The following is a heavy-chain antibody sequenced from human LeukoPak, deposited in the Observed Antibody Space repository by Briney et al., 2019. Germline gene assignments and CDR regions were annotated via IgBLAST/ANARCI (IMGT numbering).Heavy chain of an antibody. V-gene: IGHV4-59*08. CDR1: NGSLNGYY. CDR3: ARQRHSLWFGKLSSYFDY. J-gene: IGHJ4*02. D-gene: IGHD3-10*01. Sequence: SETLPLTCTVSNGSLNGYYWGWLRQPPGKGLEWLGYPYYIGNTNYNPSLKSRVTISVDTAKNQFSLWLSSVTAADTAVYYCARQRHSLWFGKLSSYFDYWGQGTLVTVSS. CDR2: PYYIGNT.